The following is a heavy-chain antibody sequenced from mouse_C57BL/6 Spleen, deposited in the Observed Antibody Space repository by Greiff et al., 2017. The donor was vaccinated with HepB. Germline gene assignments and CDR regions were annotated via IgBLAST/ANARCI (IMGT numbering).Heavy chain of an antibody. D-gene: IGHD1-3*01. CDR1: GYTFTDYE. CDR2: IDPETGGT. J-gene: IGHJ2*01. Sequence: QVQLQQSGAELVRPGASVTLSCKASGYTFTDYEMHWVKQTPVHGLEWIGAIDPETGGTAYNQKFKGKAILTADKSSSTAYMELRSLTSEDSAVYYCTRGVGDYFDYWGQGTTLTVSS. CDR3: TRGVGDYFDY. V-gene: IGHV1-15*01.